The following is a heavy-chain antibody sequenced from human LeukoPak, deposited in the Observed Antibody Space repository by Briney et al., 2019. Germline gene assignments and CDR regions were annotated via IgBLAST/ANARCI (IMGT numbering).Heavy chain of an antibody. CDR1: GYSFTSYW. J-gene: IGHJ4*02. CDR3: ARGPSV. CDR2: IYPGDSDT. V-gene: IGHV5-51*01. Sequence: GESLKISCKGSGYSFTSYWIGWVRQMPGKGLEWMGIIYPGDSDTRYSPSFQGQVTISADKSISTAYMELSRLRSDDTALYYCARGPSVWGQGTLVTVSS.